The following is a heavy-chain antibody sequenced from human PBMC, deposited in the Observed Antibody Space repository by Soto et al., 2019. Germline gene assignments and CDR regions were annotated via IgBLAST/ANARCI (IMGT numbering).Heavy chain of an antibody. Sequence: SETLSLTCTVSGGSISSSSYYWGWIRQPPGKGLEWIGSIYYSGSTYYNPSLKSRVAISVDTSKNQFSLKLSSVTAADTAVYYCARQISTSPPRAPWGQGTLVPVSS. V-gene: IGHV4-39*01. CDR1: GGSISSSSYY. J-gene: IGHJ5*02. CDR3: ARQISTSPPRAP. CDR2: IYYSGST.